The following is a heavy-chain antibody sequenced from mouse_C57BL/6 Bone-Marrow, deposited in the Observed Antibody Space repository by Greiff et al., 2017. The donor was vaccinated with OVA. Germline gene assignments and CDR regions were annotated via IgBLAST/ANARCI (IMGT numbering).Heavy chain of an antibody. J-gene: IGHJ4*01. D-gene: IGHD4-1*01. CDR3: ATGTRGHYAMDY. V-gene: IGHV1-49*01. Sequence: LQQSGAELVRPASSVKLSCKDSYFAFMASAMHWVKQRPGHGLEWIGSFTMYSDATEYSENFKGKVTLTANTSSSTAYMELSSLTSEDSAVYYCATGTRGHYAMDYWGQGTSVTVSS. CDR1: YFAFMASA. CDR2: FTMYSDAT.